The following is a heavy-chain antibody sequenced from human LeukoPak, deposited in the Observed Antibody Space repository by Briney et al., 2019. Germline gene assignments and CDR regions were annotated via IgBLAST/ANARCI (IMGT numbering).Heavy chain of an antibody. Sequence: SETLSLTCTVSGGSITGYYWSWIRQTPGKGLEWIGYVHYSGTTSYDPSLKSRVTISADMSKNQFSLRLSSVTAADTAVYYCARDSSGYGSSWYFDIWGRGTLVTVSS. J-gene: IGHJ2*01. D-gene: IGHD6-19*01. CDR2: VHYSGTT. CDR3: ARDSSGYGSSWYFDI. V-gene: IGHV4-59*01. CDR1: GGSITGYY.